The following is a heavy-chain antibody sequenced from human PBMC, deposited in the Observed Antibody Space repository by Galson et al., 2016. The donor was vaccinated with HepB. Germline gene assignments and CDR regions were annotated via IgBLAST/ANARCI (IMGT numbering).Heavy chain of an antibody. Sequence: SLRLSCAASGFTFSRYDMNWLRQAPGKGLEWVSYISDGGNAIYYADSVGGRFTVSRDNAKNSLLLQMRGLRAEDTAVYYCARYGDFPPQYDGMDVWGEGTTVTVSS. CDR3: ARYGDFPPQYDGMDV. D-gene: IGHD4-17*01. V-gene: IGHV3-48*03. J-gene: IGHJ6*04. CDR1: GFTFSRYD. CDR2: ISDGGNAI.